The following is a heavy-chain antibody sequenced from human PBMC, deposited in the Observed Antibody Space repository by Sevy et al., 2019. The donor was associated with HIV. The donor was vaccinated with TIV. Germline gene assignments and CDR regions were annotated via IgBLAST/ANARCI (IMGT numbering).Heavy chain of an antibody. Sequence: GGSLRLSCAASGFTFSTYSMNWVRRAPVKGLEWVSCLSSTSSYIDYAYSVKGRFTISRDNAKNSLYLQMNNLRAEDTAVYYCARDYNSGWRKFNLFDPWGQGTLVTVSS. D-gene: IGHD6-19*01. CDR1: GFTFSTYS. CDR3: ARDYNSGWRKFNLFDP. V-gene: IGHV3-21*01. J-gene: IGHJ5*02. CDR2: LSSTSSYI.